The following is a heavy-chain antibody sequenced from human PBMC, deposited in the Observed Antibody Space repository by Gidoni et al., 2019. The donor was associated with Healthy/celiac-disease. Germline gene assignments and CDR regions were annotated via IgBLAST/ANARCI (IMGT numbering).Heavy chain of an antibody. D-gene: IGHD2-15*01. CDR1: GFTFSSYG. CDR3: ARDLTVVVVAGYHVDYYYYGMDV. V-gene: IGHV3-33*01. J-gene: IGHJ6*02. Sequence: QVQLVESGGGVVQPGRSLRLSCAASGFTFSSYGMHWVRQAPGKGLEWVAVIWYDGSNKYYADSVKGRFTISRDNSKNTLYLQMNSLRAEDTAVYYCARDLTVVVVAGYHVDYYYYGMDVWGQGTTVTVSS. CDR2: IWYDGSNK.